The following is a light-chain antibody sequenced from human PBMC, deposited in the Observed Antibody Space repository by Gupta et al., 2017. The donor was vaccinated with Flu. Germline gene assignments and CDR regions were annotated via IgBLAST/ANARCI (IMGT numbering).Light chain of an antibody. CDR2: EDE. CDR3: QAWDSSTGV. CDR1: NLGNKY. Sequence: SPGQTATITCSGDNLGNKYTCWYQQKPGQSPVLVIYEDEKRPSGIPERFSGSNTGNTATLTISGTQAMDEADYYCQAWDSSTGVFGPGTKVTVL. V-gene: IGLV3-1*01. J-gene: IGLJ1*01.